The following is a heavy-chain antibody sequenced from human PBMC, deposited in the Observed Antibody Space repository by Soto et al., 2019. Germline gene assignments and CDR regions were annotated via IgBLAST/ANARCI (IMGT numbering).Heavy chain of an antibody. D-gene: IGHD5-12*01. V-gene: IGHV4-31*03. CDR1: GGPISSGGSY. CDR2: IYYSGST. J-gene: IGHJ4*02. Sequence: QVQLQESGPGLVKPSQTRSLPCTFSGGPISSGGSYWSGIRQPPGKGLEWIGYIYYSGSTYYNPSLKSRVTISVDTSKNQFSLKLSSVTAADTAVYYCARDGSGYASDFDYWGQGTLVTVSS. CDR3: ARDGSGYASDFDY.